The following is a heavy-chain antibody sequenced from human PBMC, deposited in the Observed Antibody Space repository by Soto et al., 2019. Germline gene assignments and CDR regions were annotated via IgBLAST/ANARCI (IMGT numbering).Heavy chain of an antibody. CDR2: IYYSGST. CDR3: GRISSHGDYAY. CDR1: GGSISSSSFH. V-gene: IGHV4-39*01. J-gene: IGHJ4*02. D-gene: IGHD4-17*01. Sequence: PSETLSLTCTVSGGSISSSSFHWGWIRQPPGKGLEWIGSIYYSGSTYYSPSLKSRVTISVDTSKNQFSLKLSSVTAADTAVYYCGRISSHGDYAYWGQGTLVTVSS.